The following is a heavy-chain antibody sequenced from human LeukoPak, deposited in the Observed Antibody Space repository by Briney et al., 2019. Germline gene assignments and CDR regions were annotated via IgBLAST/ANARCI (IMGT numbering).Heavy chain of an antibody. D-gene: IGHD1-1*01. J-gene: IGHJ4*02. V-gene: IGHV3-33*01. Sequence: GGSLRLSCAASGFTFSVHGMHWVRQAPGKGLEWVALIWFDGSSKYYADSVKGRFTISRDNSKNTLYLQMNGLRAEDTAVYYCARDWNDRCLDYWGQGTLVTVSS. CDR2: IWFDGSSK. CDR1: GFTFSVHG. CDR3: ARDWNDRCLDY.